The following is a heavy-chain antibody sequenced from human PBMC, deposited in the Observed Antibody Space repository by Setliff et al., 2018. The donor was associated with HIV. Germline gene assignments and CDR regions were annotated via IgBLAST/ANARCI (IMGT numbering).Heavy chain of an antibody. J-gene: IGHJ4*02. Sequence: GSLRLSCAASGFTFSNYSMHWVRQAPGKGLEWVAFIRHDGSNKYYADSVKGRFTISRDNSKNSLFLQMNTLRVEDTAVYYCMYGGRTATTHWGQGTLVTVSS. D-gene: IGHD4-17*01. CDR3: MYGGRTATTH. V-gene: IGHV3-30*02. CDR2: IRHDGSNK. CDR1: GFTFSNYS.